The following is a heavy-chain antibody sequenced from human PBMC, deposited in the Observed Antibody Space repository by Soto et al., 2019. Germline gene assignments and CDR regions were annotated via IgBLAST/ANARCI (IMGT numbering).Heavy chain of an antibody. CDR1: GGSISSSSYY. V-gene: IGHV4-39*01. Sequence: SETLSPTCPVSGGSISSSSYYWGWVRQPPGKGLEWIGSIYYSGSTYYNPSLKSRVTISVDTSKNQFSLKLSSVTAADTAVYYCANMITFGGVIAPGDYWGQGTLVTVSS. D-gene: IGHD3-16*02. CDR2: IYYSGST. J-gene: IGHJ4*02. CDR3: ANMITFGGVIAPGDY.